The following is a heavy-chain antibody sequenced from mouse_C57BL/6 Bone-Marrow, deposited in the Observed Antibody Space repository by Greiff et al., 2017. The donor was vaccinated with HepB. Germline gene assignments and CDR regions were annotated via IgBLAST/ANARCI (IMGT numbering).Heavy chain of an antibody. V-gene: IGHV14-4*01. Sequence: VQLQQSGAELVRPGASVKLSCTASGFNIKDDYMHWVKQRPEQGLEWIGWIDPENGDTEYASKFQGKATITADTSSNTAYLQLSSLTSEDTAVYYGTTWRQLRLRYAMDYWGQGTSVTVSS. CDR3: TTWRQLRLRYAMDY. CDR2: IDPENGDT. J-gene: IGHJ4*01. CDR1: GFNIKDDY. D-gene: IGHD3-2*02.